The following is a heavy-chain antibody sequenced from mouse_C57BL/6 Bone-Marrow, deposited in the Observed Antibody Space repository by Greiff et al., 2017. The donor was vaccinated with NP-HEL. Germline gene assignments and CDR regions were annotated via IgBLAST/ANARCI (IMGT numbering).Heavy chain of an antibody. CDR3: SRYKGGYYFSYYFAY. V-gene: IGHV7-3*01. D-gene: IGHD2-3*01. CDR2: IRNKSNGYTT. Sequence: EVKLMESGGGLVQPGGSLSLSCAASGFTFTDYYMSWVRQPPGKALEWLGFIRNKSNGYTTEYSVSVKGRFTISRHNSHSILYLQMNALRAEDSATYYCSRYKGGYYFSYYFAYWDQGTTLTVSS. J-gene: IGHJ2*01. CDR1: GFTFTDYY.